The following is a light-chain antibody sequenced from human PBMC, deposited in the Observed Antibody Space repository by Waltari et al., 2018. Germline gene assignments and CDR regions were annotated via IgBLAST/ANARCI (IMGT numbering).Light chain of an antibody. Sequence: QSALTQPASVSGSPGQSITISCTGTSSDVGGYNYVSWYQQHPGKAPKLLIYEVSNRPTGDSNRFSGSKSGNTASLTISGLQAEVEADYYCNSYTSSSTLAVFGGGTKLTVL. CDR2: EVS. CDR3: NSYTSSSTLAV. CDR1: SSDVGGYNY. J-gene: IGLJ2*01. V-gene: IGLV2-14*01.